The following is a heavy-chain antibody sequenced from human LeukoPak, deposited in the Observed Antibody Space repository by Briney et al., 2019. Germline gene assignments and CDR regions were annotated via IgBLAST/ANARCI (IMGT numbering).Heavy chain of an antibody. J-gene: IGHJ6*02. CDR3: ARHRGRYYGMDV. Sequence: PSETLSLTCTASGGSISSYYWSWIRQPPGKGREWIGYIYYSGSTNYNPSLKSRVTISVDTSKNQFSLKLSSVTAADTAVYYCARHRGRYYGMDVWGQGTTVTVSS. CDR1: GGSISSYY. CDR2: IYYSGST. V-gene: IGHV4-59*08.